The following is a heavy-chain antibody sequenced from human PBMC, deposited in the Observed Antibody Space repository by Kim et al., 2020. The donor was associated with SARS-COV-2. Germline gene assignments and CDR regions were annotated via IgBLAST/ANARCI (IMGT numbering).Heavy chain of an antibody. D-gene: IGHD1-20*01. Sequence: SVKVSCKASGGTFSSYAISWVRQAPGQGLEWMGGIIPIFGTANYAQKFQGRVTITADESTSTAYMELSSLRSEDTAVYYCARAPRGYNWIHLYWGQGTLVTVSS. CDR2: IIPIFGTA. J-gene: IGHJ4*02. CDR3: ARAPRGYNWIHLY. CDR1: GGTFSSYA. V-gene: IGHV1-69*13.